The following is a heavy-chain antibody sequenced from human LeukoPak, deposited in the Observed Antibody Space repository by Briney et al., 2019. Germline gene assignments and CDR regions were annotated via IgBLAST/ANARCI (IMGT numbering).Heavy chain of an antibody. J-gene: IGHJ5*02. CDR1: GYTLTELS. CDR2: FDPEDGET. CDR3: ATTGTPLRYFDWLLGGFDP. D-gene: IGHD3-9*01. V-gene: IGHV1-24*01. Sequence: ASVKVRCKVSGYTLTELSMHWVRQAPGKGLEWMGGFDPEDGETIYAQKFQGRVTMTEDTSTDTAYMELSSLRSEDTAVYYCATTGTPLRYFDWLLGGFDPWGQGTLVSSSS.